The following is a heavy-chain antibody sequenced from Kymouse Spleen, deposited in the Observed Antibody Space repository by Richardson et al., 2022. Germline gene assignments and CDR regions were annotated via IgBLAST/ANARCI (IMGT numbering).Heavy chain of an antibody. V-gene: IGHV3-7*01. Sequence: EVQLVESGGGLVQPGGSLRLSCAASGFTFSSYWMSWVRQAPGKGLEWVANIKQDGSEKYYVDSVKGRFTISRDNAKNSLYLQMNSLRAEDTAVYYCARDLDYYGSGSYYYYYYGMDVWGQGTTVTVSS. CDR3: ARDLDYYGSGSYYYYYYGMDV. CDR2: IKQDGSEK. J-gene: IGHJ6*02. D-gene: IGHD3-10*01. CDR1: GFTFSSYW.